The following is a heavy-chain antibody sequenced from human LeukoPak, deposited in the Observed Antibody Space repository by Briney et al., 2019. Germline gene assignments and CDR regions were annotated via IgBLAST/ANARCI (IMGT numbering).Heavy chain of an antibody. CDR3: ARGLFASGSYYNFFDY. J-gene: IGHJ4*02. V-gene: IGHV3-66*01. CDR2: IFNGGST. D-gene: IGHD3-10*01. Sequence: SGGSLRLSCVASGFFFSNYDMNWVRQAPGKGLEWVSVIFNGGSTYYADSVKGRFTISTDNSKNMLYLQMNSLRAEDTAVYYCARGLFASGSYYNFFDYWAQGTLVTVSS. CDR1: GFFFSNYD.